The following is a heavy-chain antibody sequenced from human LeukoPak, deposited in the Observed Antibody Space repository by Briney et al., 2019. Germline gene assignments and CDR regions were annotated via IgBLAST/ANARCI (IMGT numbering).Heavy chain of an antibody. CDR3: ARGLRYCTNGVRYTYYFDY. D-gene: IGHD2-8*01. CDR1: GYTFTSYD. CDR2: MNPNSGNT. V-gene: IGHV1-8*01. J-gene: IGHJ4*02. Sequence: GASVKVSCKASGYTFTSYDINWVRQATGQGLEWMGWMNPNSGNTGYAQKFQGRVTMTRNTSISTAYMELSSLRSEDTAVYYCARGLRYCTNGVRYTYYFDYWGQGTLVTVSS.